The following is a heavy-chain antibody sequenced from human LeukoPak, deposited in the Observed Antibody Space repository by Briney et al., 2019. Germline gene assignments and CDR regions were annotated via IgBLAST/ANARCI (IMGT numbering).Heavy chain of an antibody. J-gene: IGHJ3*02. CDR2: ISYDGSNK. CDR1: GFTFSSYA. V-gene: IGHV3-30-3*01. Sequence: AGGSLRLSCAASGFTFSSYAMHWVRQAPGKGLEWVAVISYDGSNKYYADSVKGRFTISRDNSTITLYLQMNSLRAEDTAVYYCARESHAFDIWGQGTMVTVSS. CDR3: ARESHAFDI.